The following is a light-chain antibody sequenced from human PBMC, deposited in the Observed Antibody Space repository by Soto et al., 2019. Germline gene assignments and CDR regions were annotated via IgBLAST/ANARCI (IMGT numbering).Light chain of an antibody. CDR2: GAS. Sequence: EIVLTQSPGTLSLSSGGTATLACRDSQSVSSSYLAWYQQKPGQAPRLLIYGASSRATGIPDRFSGSGSGTEFILTISSLQSEDFSVYYCQQRSNWPPITFGQGTRLEIK. CDR3: QQRSNWPPIT. J-gene: IGKJ5*01. CDR1: QSVSSSY. V-gene: IGKV3D-20*02.